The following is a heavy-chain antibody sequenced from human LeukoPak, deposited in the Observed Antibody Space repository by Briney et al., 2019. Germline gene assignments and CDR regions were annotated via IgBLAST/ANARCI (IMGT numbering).Heavy chain of an antibody. Sequence: GGSLRLSCTASGFTFGDYAMSWFRQAPGKGLEWVGFIRSKAYGGTTEYAASVKGRFTISRDDSKSIAYLQMNSLKTEDTAVYYCTRSPLSHSSGWYLHDPWGLGTLVTVSS. CDR1: GFTFGDYA. CDR2: IRSKAYGGTT. V-gene: IGHV3-49*03. J-gene: IGHJ5*02. CDR3: TRSPLSHSSGWYLHDP. D-gene: IGHD6-19*01.